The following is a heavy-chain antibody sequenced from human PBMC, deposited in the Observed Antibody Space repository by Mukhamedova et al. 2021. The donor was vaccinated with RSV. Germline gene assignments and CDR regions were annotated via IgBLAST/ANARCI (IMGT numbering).Heavy chain of an antibody. V-gene: IGHV1-3*01. CDR2: NAGNGNT. J-gene: IGHJ4*02. D-gene: IGHD3-16*01. Sequence: NAGNGNTKYSQKFQGRATITRDTSASTAYMELSSLRSEDTAVYYCARDLGLVGTLDYWGQGTLVTVSS. CDR3: ARDLGLVGTLDY.